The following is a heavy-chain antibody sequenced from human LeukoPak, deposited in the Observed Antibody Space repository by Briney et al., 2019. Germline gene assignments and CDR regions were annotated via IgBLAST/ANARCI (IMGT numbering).Heavy chain of an antibody. CDR2: ISSSSTSR. D-gene: IGHD2-8*01. J-gene: IGHJ4*02. CDR3: ARDRYCTTDRCSDY. CDR1: GFTFSSYS. V-gene: IGHV3-48*04. Sequence: GGSLRLSCAASGFTFSSYSMNWVRQAPGKGLEWILYISSSSTSRYHADSVKGRFTISRDNAKNTLYLQMNSLRAEDTAVYFCARDRYCTTDRCSDYWGQGTLVTVSS.